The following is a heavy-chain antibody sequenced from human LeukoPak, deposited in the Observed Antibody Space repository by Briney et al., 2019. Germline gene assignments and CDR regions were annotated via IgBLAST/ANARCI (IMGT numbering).Heavy chain of an antibody. V-gene: IGHV4-4*07. D-gene: IGHD3-3*01. CDR1: GGSISSYY. Sequence: PSETLSRTCTVSGGSISSYYWSWIRQPAGKGLEWIGRIYTSGSTNYNPSLKSRVTMSVDTSKNQFSLKLSSVTAADTAVYYCARDTDFWSGYTFDYWGQGTLVTVSS. J-gene: IGHJ4*02. CDR3: ARDTDFWSGYTFDY. CDR2: IYTSGST.